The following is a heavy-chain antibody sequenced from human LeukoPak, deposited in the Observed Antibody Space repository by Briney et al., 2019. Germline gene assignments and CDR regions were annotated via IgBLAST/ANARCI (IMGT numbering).Heavy chain of an antibody. V-gene: IGHV5-51*01. J-gene: IGHJ3*02. CDR2: IYPGDSDT. CDR1: GYSFTSYW. D-gene: IGHD4-17*01. CDR3: ARHAEYGDRQTGAFDI. Sequence: GESLKISCKGSGYSFTSYWIGWVRQMPGKGLEWTGIIYPGDSDTRYSPSFQGQVTISADKSISTAYLQWSSLKASDTAMYYCARHAEYGDRQTGAFDIWGQGTMVTVSS.